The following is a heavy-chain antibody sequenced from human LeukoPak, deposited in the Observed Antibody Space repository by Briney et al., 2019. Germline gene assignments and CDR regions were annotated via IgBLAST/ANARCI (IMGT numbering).Heavy chain of an antibody. CDR3: ARDRLNEQQLVHKPAHYYYYYGMDV. D-gene: IGHD6-6*01. CDR1: GFTFSSYG. J-gene: IGHJ6*02. Sequence: GRSLRLSCAASGFTFSSYGMHWVRQAPGKGLEWVAVIWYDGSNKYYADSVKGRFTISRDNSKNTLYLQMNSLRAEDTAVYYCARDRLNEQQLVHKPAHYYYYYGMDVWGQGTTVTVSS. V-gene: IGHV3-33*01. CDR2: IWYDGSNK.